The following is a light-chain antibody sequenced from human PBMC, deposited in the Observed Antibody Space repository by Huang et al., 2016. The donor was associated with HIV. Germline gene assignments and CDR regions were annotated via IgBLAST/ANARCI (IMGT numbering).Light chain of an antibody. CDR1: QGITNS. J-gene: IGKJ1*01. CDR2: AAS. CDR3: QQYFSSLSWT. Sequence: DIQMTQSPSSLSASVGDRVTITCRASQGITNSLAWYRQKAGEAPKLLLYAASRLESGVPSRFGGSGYGTDFALTISSLQPEDFATYYCQQYFSSLSWTFGQGTKVEIK. V-gene: IGKV1-NL1*01.